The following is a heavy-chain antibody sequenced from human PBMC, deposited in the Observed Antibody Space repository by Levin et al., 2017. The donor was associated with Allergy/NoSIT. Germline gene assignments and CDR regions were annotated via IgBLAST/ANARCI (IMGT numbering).Heavy chain of an antibody. J-gene: IGHJ4*02. V-gene: IGHV4-31*03. CDR1: GGSISSGNYY. Sequence: ASETLSLTCNVSGGSISSGNYYWSWIRQHPGKGLEWIGYIYYSGSTNYNPSLKSRVTLSVDTSKNQFSLRLSSVTAADTAVYYCARRGYNYGYVGYWGQGTLVTVSS. D-gene: IGHD5-18*01. CDR3: ARRGYNYGYVGY. CDR2: IYYSGST.